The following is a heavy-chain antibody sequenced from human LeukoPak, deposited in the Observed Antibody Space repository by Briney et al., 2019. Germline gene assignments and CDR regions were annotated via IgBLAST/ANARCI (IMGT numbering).Heavy chain of an antibody. D-gene: IGHD3-10*01. Sequence: PGGSLRLSCAASGFTFSTYGMHWVRQAPGKGLVWVALISYDGSDKYYADSVKGRFTISRDNSKNTLYLQMNSLRAEDTAVYYCAKDKYYYGSGSDFDYWGQGTLVTVSS. CDR3: AKDKYYYGSGSDFDY. J-gene: IGHJ4*02. CDR1: GFTFSTYG. V-gene: IGHV3-30*18. CDR2: ISYDGSDK.